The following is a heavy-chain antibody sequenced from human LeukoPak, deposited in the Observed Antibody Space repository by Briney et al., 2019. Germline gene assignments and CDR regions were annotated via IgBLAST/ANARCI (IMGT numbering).Heavy chain of an antibody. Sequence: ASVKVSCKAFGNTFTSYDINWVRQASGQGLEWMGWMNFNSGNAGYAQKFQGRVTFTRSTSITTAYMELSSLRSEDTAVYYCARDSVCSGGSCHEVDVWGKGTTVTVSS. CDR3: ARDSVCSGGSCHEVDV. CDR1: GNTFTSYD. CDR2: MNFNSGNA. D-gene: IGHD2-15*01. V-gene: IGHV1-8*03. J-gene: IGHJ6*04.